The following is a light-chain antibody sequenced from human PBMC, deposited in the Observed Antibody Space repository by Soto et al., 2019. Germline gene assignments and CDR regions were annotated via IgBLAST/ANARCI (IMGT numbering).Light chain of an antibody. V-gene: IGKV1-27*01. Sequence: DIQMTQSPSSLSASVGDRVTITCRASQDISNYLAWYQQKPGKVPKLLIYAASTLQTGVQSRLSGSGSGTVFTLTINSLQPEDVATYYGQNYKSGRNTFGRVTRLEIK. CDR2: AAS. J-gene: IGKJ2*01. CDR3: QNYKSGRNT. CDR1: QDISNY.